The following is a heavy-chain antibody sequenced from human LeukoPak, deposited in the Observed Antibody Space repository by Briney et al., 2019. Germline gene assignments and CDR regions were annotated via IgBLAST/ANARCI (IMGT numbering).Heavy chain of an antibody. Sequence: GGSLRLSCAASGFTFSNAWMSWVRQAPGKGLEWGGRIKSKTDGGTTDYAAPVKGRFTISRDDSKNTLYLQMNSLKTEDTAVYYCTTSMIEYYFDYWGQGTLVTVSS. V-gene: IGHV3-15*01. D-gene: IGHD3-22*01. CDR3: TTSMIEYYFDY. CDR2: IKSKTDGGTT. CDR1: GFTFSNAW. J-gene: IGHJ4*02.